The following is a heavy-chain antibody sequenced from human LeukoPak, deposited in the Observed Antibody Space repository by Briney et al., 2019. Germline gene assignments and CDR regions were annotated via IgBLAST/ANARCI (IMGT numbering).Heavy chain of an antibody. CDR2: ISYDGSNK. Sequence: GESLRLSCAASGFTFSIYGMQWARQAPGKGLEWVAVISYDGSNKYYADSVKGRFTISRDNSKNTLYLQMNSLRAEDTAVYYCAKVTSWYFDYWGQGTLVTVSS. CDR1: GFTFSIYG. J-gene: IGHJ4*02. V-gene: IGHV3-30*18. CDR3: AKVTSWYFDY. D-gene: IGHD2-21*02.